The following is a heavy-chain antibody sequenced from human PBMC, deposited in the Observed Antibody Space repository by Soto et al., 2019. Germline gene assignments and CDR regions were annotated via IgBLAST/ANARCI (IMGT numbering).Heavy chain of an antibody. CDR3: ARRYGGNFDY. D-gene: IGHD1-26*01. CDR1: GGSIRGDNYY. Sequence: SETLSLTCSVSGGSIRGDNYYWGWIRQHPGKGLEWIGFIYHGGSTYYNPSLKSRVTISVDRSKNQFSLKLSSVTAADTAVYYCARRYGGNFDYWGQGTLVTVSS. V-gene: IGHV4-39*07. J-gene: IGHJ4*02. CDR2: IYHGGST.